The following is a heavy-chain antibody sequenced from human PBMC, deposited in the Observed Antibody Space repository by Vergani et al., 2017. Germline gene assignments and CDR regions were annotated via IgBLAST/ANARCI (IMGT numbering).Heavy chain of an antibody. D-gene: IGHD6-13*01. CDR1: GYSFTSYW. CDR2: IYPGDSDT. J-gene: IGHJ6*02. Sequence: EVPLVQSGAEVKTPGESLKISCKVSGYSFTSYWIGWVRQMPLKGLEWMGFIYPGDSDTRYSPSFQGQVTISADKSISTAYLQGSSLKASDTAMYYCAGVRSWNGMDVWGQGTTVTVSS. CDR3: AGVRSWNGMDV. V-gene: IGHV5-51*01.